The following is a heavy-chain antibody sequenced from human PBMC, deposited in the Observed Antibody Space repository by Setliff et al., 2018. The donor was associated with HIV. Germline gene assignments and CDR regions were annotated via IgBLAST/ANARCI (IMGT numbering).Heavy chain of an antibody. CDR3: ARDVGRDGYCFDH. V-gene: IGHV1-8*02. Sequence: ASVKVSCKASGYTFTSYDINWVRQATGQGLEWMGWMMPSSGNTGYAQKFQGRLTMTRNTSISTAYMELSGLISEDAAVYYCARDVGRDGYCFDHWGQGTLVTVSS. J-gene: IGHJ5*02. CDR1: GYTFTSYD. D-gene: IGHD2-15*01. CDR2: MMPSSGNT.